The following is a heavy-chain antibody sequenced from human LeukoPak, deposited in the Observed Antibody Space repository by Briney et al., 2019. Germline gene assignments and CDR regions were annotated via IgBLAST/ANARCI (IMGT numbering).Heavy chain of an antibody. CDR2: IYYSGST. V-gene: IGHV4-39*01. Sequence: SGTLSLTCTVSGGSISSSSYYWGWIRQPPGKGLEWIGSIYYSGSTYYNPSLKSRVTISVDTSKNQFSLKLSSVTAADTAVYYCVLQASPWELRSYYYYYMDVWGKGTTVTVSS. J-gene: IGHJ6*03. D-gene: IGHD1-26*01. CDR3: VLQASPWELRSYYYYYMDV. CDR1: GGSISSSSYY.